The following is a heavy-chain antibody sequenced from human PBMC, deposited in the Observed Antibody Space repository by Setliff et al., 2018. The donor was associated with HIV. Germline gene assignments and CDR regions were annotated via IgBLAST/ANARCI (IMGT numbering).Heavy chain of an antibody. CDR2: INPSSGST. Sequence: ASVKVSCKASGYTFTSYYMHWVRQAPGQGLEWMGIINPSSGSTTYAQKFQGRVTITRDTSASTAYMELSSLRSEDTAVYYCARDRLLGYYYYYMDVWGKGTTVTVSS. D-gene: IGHD2-8*02. J-gene: IGHJ6*03. V-gene: IGHV1-46*01. CDR1: GYTFTSYY. CDR3: ARDRLLGYYYYYMDV.